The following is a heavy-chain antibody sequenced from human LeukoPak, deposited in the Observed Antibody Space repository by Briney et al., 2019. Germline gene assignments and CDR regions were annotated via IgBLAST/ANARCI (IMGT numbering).Heavy chain of an antibody. CDR3: AGPDFWSGYRYFDY. V-gene: IGHV4-39*01. Sequence: SETLSLTCTVSGGSISSSSYYWGWIRQPPGKGLEWIGSIYYNEITYYNPSLKGRVTVSVDTSKNQFSLKLNSVTATDTAVYYCAGPDFWSGYRYFDYWGQGTLVTVSS. CDR2: IYYNEIT. CDR1: GGSISSSSYY. D-gene: IGHD3-3*01. J-gene: IGHJ4*02.